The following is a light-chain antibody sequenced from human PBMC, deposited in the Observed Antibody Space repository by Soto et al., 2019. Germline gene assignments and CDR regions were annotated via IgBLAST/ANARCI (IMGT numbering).Light chain of an antibody. CDR1: QSVTNY. Sequence: EIVLTQSPATLYLSPGARATLSCRASQSVTNYLAWYQQRPGQAPRLLIYDASNRATGIPARFSGSGSGTDVTLTISSLEPEDFAVYYCQHRNNRPFSFGPGTKVDIK. CDR2: DAS. CDR3: QHRNNRPFS. V-gene: IGKV3-11*01. J-gene: IGKJ3*01.